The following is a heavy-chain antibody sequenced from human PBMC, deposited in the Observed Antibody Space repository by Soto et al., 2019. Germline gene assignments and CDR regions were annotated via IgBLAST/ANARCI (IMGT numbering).Heavy chain of an antibody. CDR1: AFTFSSYV. J-gene: IGHJ4*02. D-gene: IGHD2-8*01. CDR2: IGDSGDNT. CDR3: ATANGRLFDY. Sequence: GGSLRLSCAASAFTFSSYVMSWVRQAPGKGLEWVSSIGDSGDNTYYADSVKGRFTISRDNSKNTLYLQMNSLRAEDTAVYYCATANGRLFDYWGQGTLVTVS. V-gene: IGHV3-23*01.